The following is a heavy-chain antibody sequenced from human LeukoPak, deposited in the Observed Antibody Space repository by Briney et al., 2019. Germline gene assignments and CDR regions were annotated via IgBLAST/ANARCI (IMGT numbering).Heavy chain of an antibody. D-gene: IGHD6-19*01. V-gene: IGHV1-46*01. CDR3: ARDHGQLLVRISLDY. CDR1: GYTFTGYY. Sequence: ASVKVSCKASGYTFTGYYMHWVGQAPGQGLEWMGIINPSGGSTSYAQKFQGRVTMTTDTSTTTVYMELSSLRSEDTAVYYCARDHGQLLVRISLDYWGEGALVTVSS. CDR2: INPSGGST. J-gene: IGHJ4*02.